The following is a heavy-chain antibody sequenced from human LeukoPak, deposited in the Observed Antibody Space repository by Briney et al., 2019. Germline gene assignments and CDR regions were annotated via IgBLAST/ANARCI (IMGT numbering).Heavy chain of an antibody. CDR1: GGSISSGSYY. D-gene: IGHD2-2*02. Sequence: SQTLSLTCTVSGGSISSGSYYWSWIRQPAGKGLEWIGRIYTSGSTNYNPSLKSRVTISVDTSKNQFSPKLSSVTAADTAVYYCARHTWVYYYMDVWGKGTTVTVSS. V-gene: IGHV4-61*02. J-gene: IGHJ6*03. CDR3: ARHTWVYYYMDV. CDR2: IYTSGST.